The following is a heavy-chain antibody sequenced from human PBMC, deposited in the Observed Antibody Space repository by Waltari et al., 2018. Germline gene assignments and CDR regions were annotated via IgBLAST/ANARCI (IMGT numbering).Heavy chain of an antibody. CDR2: IYHSGST. CDR3: ARGGSGYTYYYYYYMDV. Sequence: QVQLQESGPGLVKPSETLSLTCAVSGYSISSGYYWGWIRQPPGKGLEWIGSIYHSGSTYYNPSLKSRVTISVDTSKNQFSLKLSSVTAADTAVYYCARGGSGYTYYYYYYMDVWGKGTTVTVSS. CDR1: GYSISSGYY. D-gene: IGHD5-12*01. V-gene: IGHV4-38-2*01. J-gene: IGHJ6*03.